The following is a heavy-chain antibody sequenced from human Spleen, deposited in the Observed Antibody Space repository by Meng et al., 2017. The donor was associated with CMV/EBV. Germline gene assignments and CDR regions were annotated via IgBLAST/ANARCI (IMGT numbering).Heavy chain of an antibody. Sequence: TFASYAMICVSQAPGKGLEWVSGIGATGDNTFCTDSVKGRFTISRDNTKNTLYLQMNSLRAEYTALYYCAKDGDFGSGSLRLGYFDLWGRGTLVTVSS. J-gene: IGHJ2*01. CDR2: IGATGDNT. CDR3: AKDGDFGSGSLRLGYFDL. D-gene: IGHD3-10*01. V-gene: IGHV3-23*01. CDR1: TFASYA.